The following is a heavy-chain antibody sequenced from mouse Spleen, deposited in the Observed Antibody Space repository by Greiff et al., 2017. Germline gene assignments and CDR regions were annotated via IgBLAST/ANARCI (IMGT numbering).Heavy chain of an antibody. D-gene: IGHD2-5*01. Sequence: EVKLMESGGGLVKPGGSLKLSCAASGFTFSSYAMSWVRQTPEKRLEWVAAINSNGGSTYYPDTVKDRFTISRDNAKNTLYLQMSSLRSEDTALYYCARSSYYSNRYYAMDYWGQGTSVTVSS. V-gene: IGHV5-6-2*01. J-gene: IGHJ4*01. CDR1: GFTFSSYA. CDR3: ARSSYYSNRYYAMDY. CDR2: INSNGGST.